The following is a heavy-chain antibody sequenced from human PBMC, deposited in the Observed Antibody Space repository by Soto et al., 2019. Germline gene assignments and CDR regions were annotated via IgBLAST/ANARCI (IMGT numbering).Heavy chain of an antibody. CDR2: ISDDGSNK. Sequence: GGSLRLSCAASGFTFSSYGMHWVRQAPGKGLEWVAVISDDGSNKYYADSVKGRFTISRDNSKNTLYLQMNSLRAEDTAVYYCAKKLMVRGVADAFDIWGQGTMVTVSS. D-gene: IGHD3-10*01. CDR1: GFTFSSYG. CDR3: AKKLMVRGVADAFDI. V-gene: IGHV3-30*18. J-gene: IGHJ3*02.